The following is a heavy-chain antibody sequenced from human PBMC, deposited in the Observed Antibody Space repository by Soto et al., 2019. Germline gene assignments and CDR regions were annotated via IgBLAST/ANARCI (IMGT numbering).Heavy chain of an antibody. CDR3: ARDLGGSPDY. CDR2: IKTDGSVT. V-gene: IGHV3-74*01. D-gene: IGHD3-16*01. CDR1: GFTFSTYW. J-gene: IGHJ4*02. Sequence: EVQLVESGGGLLQPGGSLRLSCAASGFTFSTYWMHWVRQAPGKGLVWVSRIKTDGSVTTYADSVKGRFTISRDNAKNMLYLQMNTLRAEDTAVYYCARDLGGSPDYWGWGTLVTVSS.